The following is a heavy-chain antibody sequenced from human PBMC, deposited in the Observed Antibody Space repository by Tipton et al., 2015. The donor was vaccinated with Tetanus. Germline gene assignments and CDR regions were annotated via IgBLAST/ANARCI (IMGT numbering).Heavy chain of an antibody. Sequence: RLVKPSETLSLTCTVSGGSIIDKKHYWGWIRQPPGKGLEWIASIYFEGSTYYSPSLKSRLTIDVDTSQNLFSLKLTSVTAADTAVYYCARHLYGYWFDPXGQGALVTVSS. CDR2: IYFEGST. CDR1: GGSIIDKKHY. V-gene: IGHV4-39*02. J-gene: IGHJ5*02. D-gene: IGHD2/OR15-2a*01. CDR3: ARHLYGYWFDP.